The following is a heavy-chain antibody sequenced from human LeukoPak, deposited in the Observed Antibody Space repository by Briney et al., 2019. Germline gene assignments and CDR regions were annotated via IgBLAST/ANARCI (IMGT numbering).Heavy chain of an antibody. J-gene: IGHJ6*02. V-gene: IGHV1-69*13. Sequence: SVKVSCKASGGTFSSYAISWVRQAPGQGLEWMGGIIPIFGTANYAQKFQGRVTITADESTSTAYMELRSLRSDDTAVYYCARELLGFLEWVGTGYYYYGMDVWGQGTTVTVSS. CDR2: IIPIFGTA. CDR1: GGTFSSYA. D-gene: IGHD3-3*01. CDR3: ARELLGFLEWVGTGYYYYGMDV.